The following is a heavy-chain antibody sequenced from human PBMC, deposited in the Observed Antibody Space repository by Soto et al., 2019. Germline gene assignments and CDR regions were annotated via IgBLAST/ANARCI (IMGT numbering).Heavy chain of an antibody. D-gene: IGHD3-3*01. CDR1: GFTFSNVG. J-gene: IGHJ4*02. CDR3: GTVAYYERS. CDR2: IKSKTDGGTT. Sequence: EVQLVESGGGLVKPGGSLRLSCTASGFTFSNVGMHWVRQAAGKGLEWVGGIKSKTDGGTTDYAAPVKGRFTISRDDSKNTLDLHMHCLTSEDTTVYYSGTVAYYERSGGQGTLVTVSS. V-gene: IGHV3-15*07.